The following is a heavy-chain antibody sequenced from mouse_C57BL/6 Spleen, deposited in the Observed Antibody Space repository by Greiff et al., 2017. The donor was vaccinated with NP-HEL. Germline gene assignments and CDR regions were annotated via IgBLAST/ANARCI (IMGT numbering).Heavy chain of an antibody. CDR1: GYTFTSYW. CDR2: IDPSDSYT. D-gene: IGHD3-3*01. Sequence: QVQLQQPGAELVKPGASVKLSCKASGYTFTSYWMQWVKQRPGQGLEWIGEIDPSDSYTNYNQKFKGKSTLTVDTSSSTAYMQLSSLTSEDSAVYYCAKRRDPYFDYWGQGTTLTVSS. J-gene: IGHJ2*01. CDR3: AKRRDPYFDY. V-gene: IGHV1-50*01.